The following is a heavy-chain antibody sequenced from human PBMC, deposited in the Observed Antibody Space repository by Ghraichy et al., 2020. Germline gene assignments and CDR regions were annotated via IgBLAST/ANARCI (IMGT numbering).Heavy chain of an antibody. J-gene: IGHJ3*02. CDR2: ISAGGDIS. V-gene: IGHV3-23*01. CDR1: GFSFSSYA. Sequence: GGSLRLSCAASGFSFSSYAMNWVRQAPGRGVEWVSIISAGGDISYYADSLKGRFTISRDNSKNTLYLQMNSLRAEDTAVYYCAKTNNAHWNEDPFDIWGQGTLVTVSS. D-gene: IGHD1-1*01. CDR3: AKTNNAHWNEDPFDI.